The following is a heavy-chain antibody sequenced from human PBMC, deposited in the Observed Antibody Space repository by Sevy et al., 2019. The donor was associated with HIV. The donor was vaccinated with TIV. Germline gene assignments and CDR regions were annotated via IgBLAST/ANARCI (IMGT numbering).Heavy chain of an antibody. CDR2: IYYSGST. CDR3: ARESGGYSGYDSGGYFDY. J-gene: IGHJ4*02. CDR1: GGSISSYY. Sequence: SETLSLTCTVSGGSISSYYWSWIRQAPGKGLEWIGYIYYSGSTNYNPSLKSRVTISVDTSKNQFSLRLSSVTAADTAVYYCARESGGYSGYDSGGYFDYWGQGTLVTVSS. V-gene: IGHV4-59*01. D-gene: IGHD5-12*01.